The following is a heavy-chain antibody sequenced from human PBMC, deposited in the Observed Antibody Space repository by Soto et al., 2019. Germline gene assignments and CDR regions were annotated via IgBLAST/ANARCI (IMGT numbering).Heavy chain of an antibody. J-gene: IGHJ4*02. Sequence: QVQLVQSGAEVKKPGASVKVSCKASGYTFTSYGISWVRQAPGQGLEWMGWISAYNGNTNYAQKLQGRVTMTTDTXTXRAYMELRSLRSDDTAVYYCARYGWGYSSGWYYFDYWGQGTLVTVSS. CDR2: ISAYNGNT. CDR1: GYTFTSYG. D-gene: IGHD6-19*01. V-gene: IGHV1-18*01. CDR3: ARYGWGYSSGWYYFDY.